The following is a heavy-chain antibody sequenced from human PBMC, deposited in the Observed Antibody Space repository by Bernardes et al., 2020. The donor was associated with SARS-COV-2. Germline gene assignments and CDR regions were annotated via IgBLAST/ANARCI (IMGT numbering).Heavy chain of an antibody. V-gene: IGHV1-69*13. D-gene: IGHD1-26*01. CDR1: GNTFSSYA. CDR2: IIPIFGTT. CDR3: ARSGTYPDAFDI. J-gene: IGHJ3*02. Sequence: SVKVSCMASGNTFSSYAIIWVRQAPGQGLECMGGIIPIFGTTNYAQKFQGRVTIAADESTSTAYMELSSLRSEDTAVYYCARSGTYPDAFDIWGQGTMVTVSS.